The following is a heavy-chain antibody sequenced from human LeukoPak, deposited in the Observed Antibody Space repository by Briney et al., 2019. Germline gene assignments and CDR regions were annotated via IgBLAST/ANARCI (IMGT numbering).Heavy chain of an antibody. J-gene: IGHJ1*01. Sequence: GGSLRLSGAASGVTFSGSAMSWVRQAPGKGLEWVSSNADSVKGRFTISRDNSKNTQYLQMNTLRAEDTAVYYCAKVEYSSNIPQHWGQGTLVTVSS. CDR1: GVTFSGSA. V-gene: IGHV3-23*01. CDR3: AKVEYSSNIPQH. D-gene: IGHD6-6*01.